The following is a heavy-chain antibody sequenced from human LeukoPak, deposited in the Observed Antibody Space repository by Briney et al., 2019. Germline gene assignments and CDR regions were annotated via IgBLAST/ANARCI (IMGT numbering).Heavy chain of an antibody. CDR2: IWYDGSNK. D-gene: IGHD3-22*01. CDR3: ARDVSAYDSSGYYPYNWFDP. CDR1: GFTFSSYG. Sequence: GGSLRLSCAASGFTFSSYGMHWVRQAPGKGLEWVAVIWYDGSNKYYADSVKGRFAISGDNSKNTLYLQMNSLRAEDTAVYYCARDVSAYDSSGYYPYNWFDPWGQGTLVTVSS. V-gene: IGHV3-33*01. J-gene: IGHJ5*02.